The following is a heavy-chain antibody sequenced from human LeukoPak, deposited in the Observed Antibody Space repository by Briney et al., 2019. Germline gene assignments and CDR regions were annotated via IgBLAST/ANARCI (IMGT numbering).Heavy chain of an antibody. CDR3: ARFLKPAEIRLGELSFRTQPFDY. V-gene: IGHV3-21*01. CDR2: ISSSSSYI. CDR1: GFTFSSYS. D-gene: IGHD3-16*02. J-gene: IGHJ4*02. Sequence: PGGSLRLSCAASGFTFSSYSMNWVRQAPGKGLEWVSSISSSSSYIYYADSVKGRFTISRDNAKNSLYLQMNSLRAEDTAVYYCARFLKPAEIRLGELSFRTQPFDYWGQGTLVTVSS.